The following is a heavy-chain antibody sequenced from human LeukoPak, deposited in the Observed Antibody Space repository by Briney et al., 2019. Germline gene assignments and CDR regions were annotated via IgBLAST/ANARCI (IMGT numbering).Heavy chain of an antibody. CDR3: ARGHYYDFWSGYYQGWFDP. CDR1: GGSISAHY. V-gene: IGHV4-4*07. CDR2: IYTSGSG. D-gene: IGHD3-3*01. Sequence: SETLSLTCTVSGGSISAHYWNWIRQPAGKGLEWIGRIYTSGSGNYNPSLKSRVTMSVDTSKNQFSLRLSSVTAADTAVYYCARGHYYDFWSGYYQGWFDPWGQGTLVTVSS. J-gene: IGHJ5*02.